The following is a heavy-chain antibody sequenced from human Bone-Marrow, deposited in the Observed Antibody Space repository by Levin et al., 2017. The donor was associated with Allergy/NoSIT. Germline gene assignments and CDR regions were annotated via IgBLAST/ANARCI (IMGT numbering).Heavy chain of an antibody. CDR1: GYSFTGYN. V-gene: IGHV1-2*02. D-gene: IGHD2-8*01. CDR3: ARDQKKAMVDPSGGPDY. Sequence: ASVKVSCKASGYSFTGYNIHWVRQAPGQGLEWMGWINPITGGTNYVRKFQGRVTMTRDTSINTAYVDLSGLTSDDTAVDYCARDQKKAMVDPSGGPDYWGQGTLVTVSS. J-gene: IGHJ4*02. CDR2: INPITGGT.